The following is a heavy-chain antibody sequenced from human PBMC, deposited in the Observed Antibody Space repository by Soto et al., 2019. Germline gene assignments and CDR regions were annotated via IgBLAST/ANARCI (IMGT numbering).Heavy chain of an antibody. J-gene: IGHJ4*02. D-gene: IGHD3-16*01. Sequence: AGGSLRLSCAASGFTFSSYAMSWVRQAPGKGLEWVSAISGSGGSTYYADSAKGRFTISRDNSKNTLYLQMNSLRAEDTAVYYCAKVLGGPYYFDYWGQGTLVTVSS. CDR2: ISGSGGST. CDR3: AKVLGGPYYFDY. CDR1: GFTFSSYA. V-gene: IGHV3-23*01.